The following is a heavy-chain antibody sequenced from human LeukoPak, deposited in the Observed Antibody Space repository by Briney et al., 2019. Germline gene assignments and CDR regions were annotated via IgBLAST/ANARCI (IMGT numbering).Heavy chain of an antibody. J-gene: IGHJ3*01. D-gene: IGHD2-8*01. V-gene: IGHV3-30*04. CDR1: EFTFSNHP. Sequence: GGSLRLSCAASEFTFSNHPMHWVRQAPGEGLEWVAVISDDGSNKFYADSVKGRFTISRDNSENALYLQLFSLRPEDTAVYYCARAMSLIRRNSFDVWGPGTMVTASS. CDR3: ARAMSLIRRNSFDV. CDR2: ISDDGSNK.